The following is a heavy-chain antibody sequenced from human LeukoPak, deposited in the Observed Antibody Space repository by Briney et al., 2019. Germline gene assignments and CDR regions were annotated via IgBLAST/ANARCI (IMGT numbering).Heavy chain of an antibody. V-gene: IGHV3-7*05. CDR3: ASARGYSSEYK. CDR2: IKEDGSEK. D-gene: IGHD6-19*01. CDR1: GFTFSSYW. J-gene: IGHJ4*02. Sequence: PGGSLRLSCAASGFTFSSYWMSWVRQAPGKGLEWVANIKEDGSEKYYVDSVKGRFTISRDNSKNTLYLRMNSLRAEDTALYYCASARGYSSEYKWGQGTLVTVSS.